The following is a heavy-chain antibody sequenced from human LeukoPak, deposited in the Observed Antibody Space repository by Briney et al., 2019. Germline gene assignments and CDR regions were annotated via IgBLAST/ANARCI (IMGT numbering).Heavy chain of an antibody. CDR3: ARHEWTQPWFPIYFDY. CDR2: IKQDGSEK. CDR1: GFTFSSYW. Sequence: PGGSLRLSCAASGFTFSSYWMSWVRQAPGKGLEWVANIKQDGSEKYYVDSVKGRFTISRDNAKNSLYLQMNSLRAEDTAVYYCARHEWTQPWFPIYFDYWGQGTLVTVSS. V-gene: IGHV3-7*03. J-gene: IGHJ4*02. D-gene: IGHD5-18*01.